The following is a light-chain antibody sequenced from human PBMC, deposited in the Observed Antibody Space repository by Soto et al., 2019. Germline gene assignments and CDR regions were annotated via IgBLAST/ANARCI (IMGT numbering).Light chain of an antibody. CDR3: QQYDSSSWT. CDR1: QGVSRTY. J-gene: IGKJ1*01. V-gene: IGKV3-20*01. CDR2: GAS. Sequence: EIVLTQSPGTLSLSPGERATLSCRASQGVSRTYLGWYQQKPGQAPRLLIYGASNRATGIPDRFSGSGSGTDFTFTISRLEPEDFAVYYCQQYDSSSWTFGQGTKVEIK.